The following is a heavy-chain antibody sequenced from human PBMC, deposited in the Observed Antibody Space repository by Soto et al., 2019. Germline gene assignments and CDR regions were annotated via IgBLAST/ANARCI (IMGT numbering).Heavy chain of an antibody. CDR1: GYTFTGYY. J-gene: IGHJ6*02. D-gene: IGHD2-2*01. CDR3: AHFYCNSTSCPPYYYYGMDV. V-gene: IGHV1-2*02. Sequence: ASVKVSCKASGYTFTGYYMHWVRQAPGQGLEWMGWINPNSGGTNYAQKFQGRVTMTRDTSISTAYMELSRLRSDDTAVYYCAHFYCNSTSCPPYYYYGMDVWGQGTTVTVS. CDR2: INPNSGGT.